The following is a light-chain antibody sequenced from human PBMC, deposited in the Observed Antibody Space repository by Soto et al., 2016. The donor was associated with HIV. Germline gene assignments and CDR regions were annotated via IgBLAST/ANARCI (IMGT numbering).Light chain of an antibody. CDR1: NIGSKN. CDR2: DDS. CDR3: QVWDSNSDHWE. J-gene: IGLJ3*02. V-gene: IGLV3-21*03. Sequence: SYVLTQPPSVSVAPGKTARITCGGNNIGSKNVHWFQQKSGQAPVLVVYDDSDRPSGIPERFSGSNSGNTATLTIDRVEAGDEADYYCQVWDSNSDHWEFGGGTKLTVL.